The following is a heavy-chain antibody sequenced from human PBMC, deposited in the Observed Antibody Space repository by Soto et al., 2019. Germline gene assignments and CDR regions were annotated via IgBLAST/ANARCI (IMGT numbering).Heavy chain of an antibody. Sequence: EVQLVESGGGLVQPGGSLRLSCAASGLTFRRYWMHWVRQAPGKGLVWVSRINTDGSVAMYVDSVKGRFTISRDNAKNTLYLHMNSLTAEDTAVYYCVRDMLLWRLDSWGQGTLVTVSS. CDR2: INTDGSVA. J-gene: IGHJ4*02. CDR3: VRDMLLWRLDS. V-gene: IGHV3-74*03. CDR1: GLTFRRYW. D-gene: IGHD2-21*01.